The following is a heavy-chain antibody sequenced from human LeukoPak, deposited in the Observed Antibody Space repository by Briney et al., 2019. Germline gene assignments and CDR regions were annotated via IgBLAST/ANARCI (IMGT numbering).Heavy chain of an antibody. J-gene: IGHJ6*03. CDR2: IYTSGST. CDR3: AREEHGFWGAYYMDV. V-gene: IGHV4-61*02. Sequence: SETLSLTCTVSGGSISSGSYYWSWIRQPAGRGLEWIGRIYTSGSTNYNPSLKSRVTISVDTSKNQFSLKLSSVTAADTAVYYCAREEHGFWGAYYMDVWGKGTTVTVSS. D-gene: IGHD3-3*01. CDR1: GGSISSGSYY.